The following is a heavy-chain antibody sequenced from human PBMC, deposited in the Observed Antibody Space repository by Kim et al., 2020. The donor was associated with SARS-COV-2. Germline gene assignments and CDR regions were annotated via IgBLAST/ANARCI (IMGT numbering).Heavy chain of an antibody. CDR3: ARDLGGFDSSGYFCH. D-gene: IGHD3-22*01. CDR1: GYTFSDYS. V-gene: IGHV1-2*02. CDR2: INPNTGGA. J-gene: IGHJ4*01. Sequence: ASVKVSCKASGYTFSDYSIHWVRQAPGQGLEWMGWINPNTGGAKYAQKFQGGVTITRDTSISTAYMELTNLKFDDMAVYYCARDLGGFDSSGYFCHWGQGTLVTVSS.